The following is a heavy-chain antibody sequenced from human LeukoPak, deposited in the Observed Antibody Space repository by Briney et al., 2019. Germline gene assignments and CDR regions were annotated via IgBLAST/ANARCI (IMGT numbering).Heavy chain of an antibody. CDR1: GGSISSYY. CDR3: ASLRFLEWLFGE. D-gene: IGHD3-3*01. V-gene: IGHV4-59*01. J-gene: IGHJ4*02. CDR2: IYYSGST. Sequence: PSETLSLTCTVSGGSISSYYWGWIRQPPGKGLEWIGYIYYSGSTNYNPSLKSRVTISVDTFKNQFSLKLSSVTAADTAVYYCASLRFLEWLFGEWGQGTLVTVSS.